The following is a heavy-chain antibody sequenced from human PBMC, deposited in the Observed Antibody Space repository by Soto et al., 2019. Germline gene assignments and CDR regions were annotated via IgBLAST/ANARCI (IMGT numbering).Heavy chain of an antibody. Sequence: GASVKVSCKASGYTFTSYAMHWVRQAPGQRLEWMGWINAGNGNTKYSQKFQGRVTITRDTSASTTYMELSSLRSEDTAVYYCARWSLRYYYYGMDVWGQGTTVTVSS. V-gene: IGHV1-3*01. CDR2: INAGNGNT. CDR1: GYTFTSYA. CDR3: ARWSLRYYYYGMDV. J-gene: IGHJ6*02.